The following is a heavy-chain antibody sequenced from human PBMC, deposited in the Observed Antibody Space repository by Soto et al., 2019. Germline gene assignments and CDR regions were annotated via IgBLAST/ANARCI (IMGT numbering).Heavy chain of an antibody. J-gene: IGHJ3*02. CDR1: GFTFSSYA. Sequence: GGSLRLSCSASGFTFSSYAMHWVRQAPGKGLEYVSAISSNGGSTYYADSVKGRFTISRDNSKNTLYLQMSSLRAEDTAVYYCVKDRGIAAVAGAFDIWGQGTMVTVSS. D-gene: IGHD6-13*01. CDR2: ISSNGGST. V-gene: IGHV3-64D*08. CDR3: VKDRGIAAVAGAFDI.